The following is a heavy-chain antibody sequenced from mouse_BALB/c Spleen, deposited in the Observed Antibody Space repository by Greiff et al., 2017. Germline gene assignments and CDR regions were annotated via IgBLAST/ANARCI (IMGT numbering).Heavy chain of an antibody. CDR3: ARTPNLYYFDY. CDR1: GFSLTSYG. D-gene: IGHD4-1*01. Sequence: VQLVESGPGLVAPSQSLSITCTVSGFSLTSYGVHWVRQPPGKGLEWLGVIWAGGSTNYNSALMSRLSISKDNSKSQVFLKMNSLQANDTAIYYCARTPNLYYFDYWGQGTTLTVSS. J-gene: IGHJ2*01. CDR2: IWAGGST. V-gene: IGHV2-9*02.